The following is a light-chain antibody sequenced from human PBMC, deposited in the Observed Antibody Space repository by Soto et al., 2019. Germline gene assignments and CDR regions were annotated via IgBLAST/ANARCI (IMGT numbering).Light chain of an antibody. CDR1: SSDVGGYNY. CDR3: NSYTTSATYV. CDR2: AVS. V-gene: IGLV2-14*01. J-gene: IGLJ1*01. Sequence: QSVLTQPASVSGSPGQSITISCTGTSSDVGGYNYVSWYQQHPGKAPTLMIYAVSDRPSGVSNRFSGSKSANTASLTISGLQAEDEADYFCNSYTTSATYVFGSGTKLTVL.